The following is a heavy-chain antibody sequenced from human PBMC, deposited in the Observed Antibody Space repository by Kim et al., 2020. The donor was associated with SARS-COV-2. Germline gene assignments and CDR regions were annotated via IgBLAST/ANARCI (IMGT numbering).Heavy chain of an antibody. V-gene: IGHV4-39*01. Sequence: SETLSLTCTVSGGSISSSSYYWGWIRQPPGKGLEWIGSIYYSGSTYYNPSLKSRVTISVDTSKNQFSLKLSAVTAADTAVYYCARLPRDCSGGSCYDDAFDVWGQGTMVTVSS. J-gene: IGHJ3*01. CDR2: IYYSGST. CDR1: GGSISSSSYY. CDR3: ARLPRDCSGGSCYDDAFDV. D-gene: IGHD2-15*01.